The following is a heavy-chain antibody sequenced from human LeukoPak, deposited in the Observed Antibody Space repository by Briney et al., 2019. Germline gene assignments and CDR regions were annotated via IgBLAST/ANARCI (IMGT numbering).Heavy chain of an antibody. J-gene: IGHJ4*02. D-gene: IGHD1-26*01. CDR2: ISNDGSNK. V-gene: IGHV3-30*18. CDR3: AKPSGSYDYFDY. CDR1: GFTFGDYA. Sequence: GGSLRLSCTASGFTFGDYAMSWFRQAPGKGLEWVAFISNDGSNKNYADSVKGRFTISRDNSKNTLSLQMNSLRGEDAAVYYCAKPSGSYDYFDYWGQGTLVTVSS.